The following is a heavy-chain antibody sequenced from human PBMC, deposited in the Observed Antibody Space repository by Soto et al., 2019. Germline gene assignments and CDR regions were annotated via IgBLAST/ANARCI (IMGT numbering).Heavy chain of an antibody. J-gene: IGHJ6*02. CDR3: ARDLGSGIDYYGMDV. CDR2: IWYDGSNK. CDR1: GFTFSSYG. V-gene: IGHV3-33*01. Sequence: GGSLRLSCAASGFTFSSYGMHWVRQAPGKGLEWVAVIWYDGSNKYYADSVKGRFTISRDNSKNTLYLQMNSLRAEDTAVYYCARDLGSGIDYYGMDVWGQGTTVTVSS. D-gene: IGHD3-10*01.